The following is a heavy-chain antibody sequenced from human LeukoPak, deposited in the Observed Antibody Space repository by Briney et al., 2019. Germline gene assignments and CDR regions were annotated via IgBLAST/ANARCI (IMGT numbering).Heavy chain of an antibody. J-gene: IGHJ6*03. CDR2: FDPEDGET. CDR3: AIIAVADKTHYYYYYYMDV. D-gene: IGHD6-19*01. CDR1: GYTLTELF. V-gene: IGHV1-24*01. Sequence: GASVKVSCKVSGYTLTELFMHWVRQAPGKGLEWMGGFDPEDGETIYAHKFQGRVTMTEDTSTDTGYMELSRLRSDDTAVYYCAIIAVADKTHYYYYYYMDVWGKGTTVTVSS.